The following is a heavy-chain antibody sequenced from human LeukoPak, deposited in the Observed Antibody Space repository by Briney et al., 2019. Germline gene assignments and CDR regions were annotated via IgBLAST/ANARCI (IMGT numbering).Heavy chain of an antibody. J-gene: IGHJ4*02. D-gene: IGHD3-22*01. CDR2: IIPILGIA. Sequence: GASVKVSCKASGGTFSRYAISWVRQAPGQGLEWMGRIIPILGIANYAQKFQGRVTITADKSTSTAYMELSSLRSEDTAVYYCARGITMISPDDWGQGTLVTVSS. CDR3: ARGITMISPDD. V-gene: IGHV1-69*04. CDR1: GGTFSRYA.